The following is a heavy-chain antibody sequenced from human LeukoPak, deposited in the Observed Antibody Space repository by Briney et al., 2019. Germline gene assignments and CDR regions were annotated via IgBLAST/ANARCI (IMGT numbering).Heavy chain of an antibody. CDR2: IYTSGST. Sequence: SETLSLTCTVSGGSISSYYWGWIRQPAGKGLEWIGRIYTSGSTNYNPSLKSRVTMSVDTSKNQFSLKLSSVTAADTAVYYCAREQRKQLVLFEPWGQGTLVTVSS. V-gene: IGHV4-4*07. D-gene: IGHD6-13*01. CDR3: AREQRKQLVLFEP. CDR1: GGSISSYY. J-gene: IGHJ5*02.